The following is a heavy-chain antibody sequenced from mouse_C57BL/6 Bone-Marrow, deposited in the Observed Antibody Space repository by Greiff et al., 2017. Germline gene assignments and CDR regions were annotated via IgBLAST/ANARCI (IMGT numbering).Heavy chain of an antibody. D-gene: IGHD3-2*02. CDR1: GYTFTSYG. J-gene: IGHJ4*01. V-gene: IGHV1-81*01. Sequence: QVQLQQSGAELARPGASVKLSCKASGYTFTSYGISWVKQRNGKGLEWIGEIYPRSGNTYYNEKFKGKATLTADKSSSTAYMELRSLTSEDSAVYFCARQLRLRRKGAMDYWGQGTSVTVSS. CDR2: IYPRSGNT. CDR3: ARQLRLRRKGAMDY.